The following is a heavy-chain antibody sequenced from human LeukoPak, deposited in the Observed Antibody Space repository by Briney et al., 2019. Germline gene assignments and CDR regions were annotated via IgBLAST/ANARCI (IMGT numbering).Heavy chain of an antibody. D-gene: IGHD2-15*01. CDR1: GFTFNRYA. CDR2: VRDTGSST. Sequence: GGSLRLSCAVSGFTFNRYAMSWVRQAPGKGLEWVSTVRDTGSSTYYADSVKGRFTISRDNSKNTLYLQMNSLRAEDTAVYYCVTPNSLCCPHWGQGTLVTVSS. V-gene: IGHV3-23*01. J-gene: IGHJ4*02. CDR3: VTPNSLCCPH.